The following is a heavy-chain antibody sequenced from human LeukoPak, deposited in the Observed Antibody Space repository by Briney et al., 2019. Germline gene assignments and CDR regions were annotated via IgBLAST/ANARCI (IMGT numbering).Heavy chain of an antibody. J-gene: IGHJ4*02. D-gene: IGHD3-22*01. CDR1: GGSISSSSYY. V-gene: IGHV4-39*01. CDR3: AGVSSGYYSWGYFDY. Sequence: SETLSLTCTVSGGSISSSSYYWGWIRQPPGKGLEWIGSIYYSGSTYYNPSLKSRVTISVDTSKNQFSLKLSSVTAADTAVYYCAGVSSGYYSWGYFDYWGQGTLDTVSS. CDR2: IYYSGST.